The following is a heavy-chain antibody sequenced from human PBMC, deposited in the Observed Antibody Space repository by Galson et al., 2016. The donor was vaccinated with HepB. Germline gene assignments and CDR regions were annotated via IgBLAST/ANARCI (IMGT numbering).Heavy chain of an antibody. D-gene: IGHD5-12*01. J-gene: IGHJ4*02. V-gene: IGHV3-23*01. CDR3: AKEIPVARSPPFDS. CDR2: LCGNSDDS. Sequence: SLRLSCAASGFPFASSTMSWIRQPPGKGQEWVSALCGNSDDSYYADSILGRFTISGDNSKNTLNLPMNSLRAEATAIYYFAKEIPVARSPPFDSWGQGSLVTVSP. CDR1: GFPFASST.